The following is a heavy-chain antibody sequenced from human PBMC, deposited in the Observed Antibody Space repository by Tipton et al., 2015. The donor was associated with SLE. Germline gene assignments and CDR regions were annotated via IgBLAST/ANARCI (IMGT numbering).Heavy chain of an antibody. CDR1: GFSFSSYA. V-gene: IGHV3-23*01. D-gene: IGHD6-19*01. Sequence: SLRLSCAASGFSFSSYAMSWVRQAPGKGLQWVSAISGSGGTTYYADSVKGRFTISRDNSKNTLFLQMNSLRAEDTAVYYCAKGGGAVAGTLDYWGQGTLVTVSS. J-gene: IGHJ4*02. CDR2: ISGSGGTT. CDR3: AKGGGAVAGTLDY.